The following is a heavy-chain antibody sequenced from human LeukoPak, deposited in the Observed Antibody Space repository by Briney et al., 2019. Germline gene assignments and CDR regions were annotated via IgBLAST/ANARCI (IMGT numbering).Heavy chain of an antibody. CDR2: INHSGST. CDR3: ARGRGIAVVGTRVRYFDY. Sequence: SETLSLTCAVYGGSFSGYYWSWIRQPPGKGLEWIGEINHSGSTNYNPSLKSRVTISVDTSKNQFSLKLSSVTAADTAVYYCARGRGIAVVGTRVRYFDYWGQGTLVTVSS. V-gene: IGHV4-34*01. J-gene: IGHJ4*02. CDR1: GGSFSGYY. D-gene: IGHD6-19*01.